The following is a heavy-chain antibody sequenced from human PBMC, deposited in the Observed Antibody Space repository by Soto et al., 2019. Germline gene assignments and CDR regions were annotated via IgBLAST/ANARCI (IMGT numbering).Heavy chain of an antibody. V-gene: IGHV3-20*01. CDR3: ARVFWGSYRGYFDY. Sequence: GGSLRLSCAASGFTFDDYGMSWVRQAPGKGLEWVSGINWNGGSTGYADSVKGRFTISRDNAKNSLYLQMNSLRAEDTALYHCARVFWGSYRGYFDYWGQGTLVTVSS. CDR2: INWNGGST. D-gene: IGHD3-16*02. CDR1: GFTFDDYG. J-gene: IGHJ4*02.